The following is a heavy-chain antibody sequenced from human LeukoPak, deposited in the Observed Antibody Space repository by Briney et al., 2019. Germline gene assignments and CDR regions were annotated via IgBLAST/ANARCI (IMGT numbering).Heavy chain of an antibody. V-gene: IGHV4-34*01. J-gene: IGHJ4*02. Sequence: SETLSLTCAVYGGSFSGYYWSWIRQPPGKGLEWIGEINHSGSTNYNPSLKSRVTISVDTSKNQFSLKLSSVTAADTAVYYCARNQQQLLYYFDYWGQGTLVTVSS. D-gene: IGHD6-13*01. CDR1: GGSFSGYY. CDR2: INHSGST. CDR3: ARNQQQLLYYFDY.